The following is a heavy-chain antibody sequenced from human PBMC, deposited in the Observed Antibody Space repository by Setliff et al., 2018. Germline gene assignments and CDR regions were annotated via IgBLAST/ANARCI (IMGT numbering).Heavy chain of an antibody. CDR1: GFSFSIFW. CDR2: IKQDGSAT. Sequence: PGGSLRLSCAVSGFSFSIFWMSWVRQAPGKGLEWVATIKQDGSATYYAESVRGRFTISRDNAKNSLYLQMNSLRAEDTAVYYCEGRAVADRGFDIWGQGTTVTVSS. V-gene: IGHV3-7*01. J-gene: IGHJ3*02. CDR3: EGRAVADRGFDI. D-gene: IGHD6-19*01.